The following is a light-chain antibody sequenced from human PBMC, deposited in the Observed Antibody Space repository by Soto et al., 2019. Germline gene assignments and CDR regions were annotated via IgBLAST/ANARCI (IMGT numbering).Light chain of an antibody. Sequence: QSALTQPASVSGSPGQSITVSCTGSSGDFVGYNFVSWYQQHPGKAPQLLIYGVTNRPSGVSNRFSGSNSGNTASLTISGLQADDEADYYCTSYINSYTLPVFGTGTKVTVL. CDR1: SGDFVGYNF. V-gene: IGLV2-14*03. CDR3: TSYINSYTLPV. J-gene: IGLJ1*01. CDR2: GVT.